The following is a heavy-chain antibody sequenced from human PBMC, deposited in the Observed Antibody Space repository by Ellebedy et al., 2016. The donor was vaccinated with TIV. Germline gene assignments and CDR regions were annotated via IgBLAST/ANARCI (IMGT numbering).Heavy chain of an antibody. CDR3: ATDGSYGDHLSPAHAFEM. Sequence: GGSLRLSCVGSGFSFRSYWMSWVRQAPGKGLEWVANMRQDGGDKYYVDSVKGRFTISRDNAKSSLYLQMNSVRAEDTAVYYCATDGSYGDHLSPAHAFEMWGRGTLVTVSS. CDR1: GFSFRSYW. CDR2: MRQDGGDK. J-gene: IGHJ2*01. V-gene: IGHV3-7*01. D-gene: IGHD1-26*01.